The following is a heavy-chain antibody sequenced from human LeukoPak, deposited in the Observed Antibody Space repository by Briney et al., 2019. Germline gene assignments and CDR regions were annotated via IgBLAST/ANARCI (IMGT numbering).Heavy chain of an antibody. J-gene: IGHJ5*02. CDR2: IYSGGST. D-gene: IGHD3-16*01. CDR1: GFTVSSNY. V-gene: IGHV3-66*01. CDR3: ARDYHSDGGSWFDP. Sequence: GGSLRLSCAASGFTVSSNYMSWVRQAPGKGLEWVSVIYSGGSTYYAGSVKCRFTISRDNSKNTLYLQMNSLRAEDTAVYYCARDYHSDGGSWFDPWGQGTLVTVSS.